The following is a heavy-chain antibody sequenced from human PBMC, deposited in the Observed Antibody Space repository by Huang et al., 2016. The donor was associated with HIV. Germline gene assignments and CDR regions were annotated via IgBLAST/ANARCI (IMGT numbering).Heavy chain of an antibody. CDR2: INSDGSST. D-gene: IGHD3-22*01. V-gene: IGHV3-74*01. J-gene: IGHJ4*02. CDR3: ARDPRIQSWLNFFDY. CDR1: GFSISSYW. Sequence: EVQLVESGGGLVQPGGSLRLSCAASGFSISSYWMHWVRQAPGKGLVWVSRINSDGSSTSYADSVKGRFTISRDNAKNPLYLQMNSLRAEDTAVYYCARDPRIQSWLNFFDYWGQGTLVSVSS.